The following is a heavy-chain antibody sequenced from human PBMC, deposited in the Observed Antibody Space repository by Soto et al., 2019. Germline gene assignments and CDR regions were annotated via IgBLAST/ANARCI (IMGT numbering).Heavy chain of an antibody. CDR2: TYYRSKWYN. V-gene: IGHV6-1*01. J-gene: IGHJ5*02. D-gene: IGHD2-15*01. Sequence: PSQTLSLTCAISGDSVSSNSAAWNWIRQSPSRGLEWLGRTYYRSKWYNDYAVSVKSRITINPDTSKNQFSLQLNSVTPEDTAVCSYDTAVYYGASCWALPGWLGHWGQGTLVTVSS. CDR3: DTAVYYGASCWALPGWLGH. CDR1: GDSVSSNSAA.